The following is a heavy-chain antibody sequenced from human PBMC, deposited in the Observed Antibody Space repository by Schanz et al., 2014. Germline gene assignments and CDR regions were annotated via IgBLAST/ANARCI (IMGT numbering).Heavy chain of an antibody. D-gene: IGHD3-3*01. CDR3: AATTILAD. CDR2: LNFDETYT. V-gene: IGHV3-21*01. J-gene: IGHJ4*02. Sequence: EVQLVESGGGLVKPGGSLRLSCAASGFTFSYYNMNWVRQAPGKGLEWVSRLNFDETYTSYADSVKGRFTISRDNAKSSLYLQMNSLRDEDTAVYYCAATTILADWGQGTLVAVSS. CDR1: GFTFSYYN.